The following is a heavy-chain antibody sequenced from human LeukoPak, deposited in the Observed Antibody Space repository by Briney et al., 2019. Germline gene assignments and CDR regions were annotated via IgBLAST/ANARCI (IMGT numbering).Heavy chain of an antibody. V-gene: IGHV4-39*01. CDR2: IYYSGNT. CDR3: ARRESSSWYEDWYFDL. J-gene: IGHJ2*01. Sequence: SETLSLTCTVSRGSVSSSSYYWGWIRQPPGKGLEWIGSIYYSGNTFYNPSLQSRVTIYVDTSNNQFSLKLSSVTAADTAVYYCARRESSSWYEDWYFDLWGRGTLVTVSS. D-gene: IGHD6-13*01. CDR1: RGSVSSSSYY.